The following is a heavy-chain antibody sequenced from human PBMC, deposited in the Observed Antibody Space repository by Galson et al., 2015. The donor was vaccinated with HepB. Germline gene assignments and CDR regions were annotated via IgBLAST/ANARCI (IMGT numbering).Heavy chain of an antibody. J-gene: IGHJ4*02. CDR3: ATTGRGTIFGVVIFGFDY. D-gene: IGHD3-3*01. Sequence: SVKVSCKVSGYTLTELTMHWVRQAPGKGLEWMGGFDPEDGETIYAQKFQGRVTMTEDTSTDTAYMELSSLRSEDTAVYYCATTGRGTIFGVVIFGFDYWGQGTLVTVSS. CDR1: GYTLTELT. V-gene: IGHV1-24*01. CDR2: FDPEDGET.